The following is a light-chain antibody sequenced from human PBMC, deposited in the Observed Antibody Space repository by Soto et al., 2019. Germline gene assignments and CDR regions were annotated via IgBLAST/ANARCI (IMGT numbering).Light chain of an antibody. CDR1: QSINGN. Sequence: ETVMTQSPATLCVSPGDRVTLSCRASQSINGNLAWYQRKPGQVPRLLIYGTSVRATGIPARFSGSGYGTEFTLTISSLQSEDFAVYYCQQYNDWYTFGQGTKLEIK. J-gene: IGKJ2*01. CDR3: QQYNDWYT. CDR2: GTS. V-gene: IGKV3-15*01.